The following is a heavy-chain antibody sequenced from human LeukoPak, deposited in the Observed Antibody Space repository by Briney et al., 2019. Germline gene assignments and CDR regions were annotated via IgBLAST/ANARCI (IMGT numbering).Heavy chain of an antibody. CDR3: ARQAGASDY. CDR2: IYCSGST. J-gene: IGHJ4*02. D-gene: IGHD1-26*01. CDR1: GGSISSSSYY. V-gene: IGHV4-39*01. Sequence: SETLSLTCTVSGGSISSSSYYWGWIRQPPGKGLEWIGSIYCSGSTYYNPSLKSRVTISVDTSKNQFSLKLSSVTAADTAVYYCARQAGASDYWGQGTLVTVSS.